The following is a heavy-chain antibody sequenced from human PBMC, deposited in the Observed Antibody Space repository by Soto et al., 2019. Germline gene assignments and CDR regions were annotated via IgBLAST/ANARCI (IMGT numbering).Heavy chain of an antibody. J-gene: IGHJ4*02. CDR2: IYQSGST. CDR1: GGSISSGDYS. Sequence: SETLSLTCTVSGGSISSGDYSWNWIRQAPGKGLEWIGYIYQSGSTSYNPSLKSRVTISVDRSKNQFSLNLTSVTAADTAVYYCGPRGVVADPRGYWGQGTQVTVSS. CDR3: GPRGVVADPRGY. V-gene: IGHV4-30-2*01. D-gene: IGHD2-15*01.